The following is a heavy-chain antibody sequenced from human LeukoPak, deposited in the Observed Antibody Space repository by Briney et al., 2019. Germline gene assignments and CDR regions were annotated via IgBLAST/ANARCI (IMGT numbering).Heavy chain of an antibody. D-gene: IGHD2-15*01. J-gene: IGHJ4*02. Sequence: ASVKVSCKASGYTFTSYAMHWVRQAPGQRLEWMGWINAGNGNTKYSQEFQGRVTITRDTSASTAYMELSSLRSEDMAVYYCARDGANCSGGSCYRRGINYFDYWGQGTLVTVSS. V-gene: IGHV1-3*03. CDR1: GYTFTSYA. CDR2: INAGNGNT. CDR3: ARDGANCSGGSCYRRGINYFDY.